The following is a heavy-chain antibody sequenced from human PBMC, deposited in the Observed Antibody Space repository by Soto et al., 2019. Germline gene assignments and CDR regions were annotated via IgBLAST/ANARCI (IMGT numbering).Heavy chain of an antibody. V-gene: IGHV4-59*12. CDR3: ARLDYYYYLDV. CDR2: IHYSGST. Sequence: SETLSLTCTVSGASITIYYWSWIRQSSGKGLEWIGYIHYSGSTNYNPSLESRVTMSIDTSESQFSLRLRSVTAADTAVYYCARLDYYYYLDVWGKGTAVT. J-gene: IGHJ6*03. CDR1: GASITIYY.